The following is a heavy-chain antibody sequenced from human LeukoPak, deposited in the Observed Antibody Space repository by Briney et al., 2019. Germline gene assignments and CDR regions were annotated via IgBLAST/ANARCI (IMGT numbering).Heavy chain of an antibody. D-gene: IGHD4-17*01. CDR3: ARDLTVTTSGNWFDP. CDR2: ISGSGETT. Sequence: PGGSLRLSCAASGFTFSSYALNWVRQAPGKGPEWVSVISGSGETTYYADSVKGRFTISRDNSKNTLYLQMNSLRAEDTAVYYCARDLTVTTSGNWFDPWGQGTLVTVSS. V-gene: IGHV3-23*01. CDR1: GFTFSSYA. J-gene: IGHJ5*02.